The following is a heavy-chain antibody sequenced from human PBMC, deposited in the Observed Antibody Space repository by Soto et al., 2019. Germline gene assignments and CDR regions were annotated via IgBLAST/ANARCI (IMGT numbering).Heavy chain of an antibody. CDR1: GFTVTRNY. J-gene: IGHJ5*02. CDR3: AMTNYDFWSGYRLDP. V-gene: IGHV3-53*01. Sequence: TGGSLRLSCAASGFTVTRNYMTWVRQAPGKGLEWVSFIAGGDNTFYADSVKGRFTISRDKSKNTLYLQMNSLRAEDTAVYYCAMTNYDFWSGYRLDPWGEVPLVTVSS. CDR2: IAGGDNT. D-gene: IGHD3-3*01.